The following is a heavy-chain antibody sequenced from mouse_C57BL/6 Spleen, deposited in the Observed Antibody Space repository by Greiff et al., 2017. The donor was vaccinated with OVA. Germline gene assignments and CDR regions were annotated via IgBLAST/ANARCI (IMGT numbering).Heavy chain of an antibody. Sequence: EVQLQQSGPELVKPGASVKISCKASGYTFTDYYMNWVKQSHGKSLEWIGDINPNNGGTSYNQKFKGKATLTVDKSSSTAYMELRSLTSEDSAVYYYARRMYYGSSYYFDYWGQGTTLTVSS. CDR3: ARRMYYGSSYYFDY. J-gene: IGHJ2*01. D-gene: IGHD1-1*01. CDR1: GYTFTDYY. CDR2: INPNNGGT. V-gene: IGHV1-26*01.